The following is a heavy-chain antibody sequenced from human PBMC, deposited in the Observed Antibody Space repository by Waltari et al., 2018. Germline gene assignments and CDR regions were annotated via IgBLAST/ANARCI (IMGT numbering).Heavy chain of an antibody. Sequence: EVQLLESGGGLVQPGGSLRLSCAASGFTFSSYAMSWVRQAPGKGLEWVSVIYSGVSTYYADSVKGRFTIARDNSKNTLYLQMNSLRAEDTAVYYCAKEGVAVDYWGQGTLVTVSS. CDR2: IYSGVST. V-gene: IGHV3-23*03. D-gene: IGHD6-19*01. J-gene: IGHJ4*02. CDR1: GFTFSSYA. CDR3: AKEGVAVDY.